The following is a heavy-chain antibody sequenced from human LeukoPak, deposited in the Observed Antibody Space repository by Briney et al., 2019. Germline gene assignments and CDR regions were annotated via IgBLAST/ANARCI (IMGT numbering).Heavy chain of an antibody. CDR2: IYYSGST. CDR3: ASSRRYYDSTYYGMDV. J-gene: IGHJ6*02. Sequence: SETLSLTCTVSGGSISSSSYYWGWIRQPPGKGLEWIGSIYYSGSTYYNPSLKSRVTISVDTSKNQFSLKLSSVTAADTAVYYCASSRRYYDSTYYGMDVWGQGTTVTVSS. CDR1: GGSISSSSYY. V-gene: IGHV4-39*01. D-gene: IGHD3-22*01.